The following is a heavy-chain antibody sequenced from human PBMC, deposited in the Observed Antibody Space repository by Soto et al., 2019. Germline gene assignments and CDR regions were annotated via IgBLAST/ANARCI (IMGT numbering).Heavy chain of an antibody. J-gene: IGHJ6*02. CDR2: IIPIFGTA. CDR3: ATAKYYDILTGYYEDYSSYGMDG. Sequence: ASVKVSCKASGGTFSSYAISWVRQAPGQGLEWMGGIIPIFGTANYAQKFQGRVTITADESTSTAYMELSSLRSEDTAVYYCATAKYYDILTGYYEDYSSYGMDGWRQGTTVT. CDR1: GGTFSSYA. V-gene: IGHV1-69*13. D-gene: IGHD3-9*01.